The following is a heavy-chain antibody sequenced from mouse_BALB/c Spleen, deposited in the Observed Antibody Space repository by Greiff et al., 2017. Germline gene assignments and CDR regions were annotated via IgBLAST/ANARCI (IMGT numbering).Heavy chain of an antibody. D-gene: IGHD1-1*01. CDR2: ISSGGST. J-gene: IGHJ4*01. CDR3: ARLGYGYAMDY. V-gene: IGHV5-6-5*01. Sequence: EVKLMESGGGLVKPGGSLKLSCAASGFTFSSYAMSWVRQTPEKRLEWVASISSGGSTYYPDSVKGRFTISRDNARNILYLQMSSLRSEDTAMYYCARLGYGYAMDYWGQGTSVTVSS. CDR1: GFTFSSYA.